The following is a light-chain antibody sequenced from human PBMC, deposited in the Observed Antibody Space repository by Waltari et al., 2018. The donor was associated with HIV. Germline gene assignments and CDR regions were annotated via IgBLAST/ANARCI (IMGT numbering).Light chain of an antibody. CDR3: QQYYSFPVT. V-gene: IGKV4-1*01. Sequence: IAMMQSPDSLAVSLGERAIIKCKSGQSVFYSSDNKHNVAWYQQKPGRPPKLLIYWASTRESGVPDRFRGSGSGTDFTLTINNLQAEDVAVYYCQQYYSFPVTFGGGTRVELK. J-gene: IGKJ4*01. CDR1: QSVFYSSDNKHN. CDR2: WAS.